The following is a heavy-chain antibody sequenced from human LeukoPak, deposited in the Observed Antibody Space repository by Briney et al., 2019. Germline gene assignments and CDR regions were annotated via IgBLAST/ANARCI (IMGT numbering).Heavy chain of an antibody. J-gene: IGHJ4*02. CDR1: GFTFSNYY. D-gene: IGHD1-1*01. CDR2: ISDDGNRK. Sequence: GGSLRLSCAASGFTFSNYYMHWGRQAPGKGLEWVAVISDDGNRKYYADSVQGRFTISRDNSKNTLYLQMNSLRAEDTAVYFCVKDLSGYWTFDYWGQGTLVTVSS. V-gene: IGHV3-30*18. CDR3: VKDLSGYWTFDY.